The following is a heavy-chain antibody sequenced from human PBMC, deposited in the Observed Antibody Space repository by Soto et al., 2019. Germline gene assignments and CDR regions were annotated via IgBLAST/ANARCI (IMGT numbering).Heavy chain of an antibody. CDR3: ARDPGASDYYYYGMDV. CDR2: IIPIFGTA. V-gene: IGHV1-69*13. J-gene: IGHJ6*02. Sequence: SVKVSCKASGGTFSSYAISWVRQAPGQGLEWMGGIIPIFGTANYAQKFQGRITITADESTSTAYMELSSLRSEDTAVYYCARDPGASDYYYYGMDVWRQGTTVTVSS. D-gene: IGHD2-2*01. CDR1: GGTFSSYA.